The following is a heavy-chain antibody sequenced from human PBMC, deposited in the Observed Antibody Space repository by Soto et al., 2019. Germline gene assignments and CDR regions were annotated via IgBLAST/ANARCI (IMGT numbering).Heavy chain of an antibody. V-gene: IGHV4-30-4*01. J-gene: IGHJ4*02. CDR2: IYYSGST. D-gene: IGHD3-22*01. CDR3: ARWSGSGYYYSEFDY. CDR1: GGSISSGDYY. Sequence: SETLSLTCTVSGGSISSGDYYWSWIRQPPGKGLEWIGYIYYSGSTYYNPSLKSRVTISVDTSKNQFSLKLSSVTDADTDVYYCARWSGSGYYYSEFDYWGQGTLVTVSP.